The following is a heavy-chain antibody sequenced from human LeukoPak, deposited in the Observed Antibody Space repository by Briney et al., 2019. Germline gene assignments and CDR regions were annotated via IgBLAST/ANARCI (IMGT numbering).Heavy chain of an antibody. J-gene: IGHJ3*01. Sequence: PGGSLRLSCAASGFTFSSYGMSWVRQAPGKGLEWVSAISGSGITTYHTDSVKGRFSISRDNSKNTLYLQMNSLRVDDTAVYYCAKERAQWLVRDDAFDLWGEGTMVTVSS. CDR3: AKERAQWLVRDDAFDL. CDR2: ISGSGITT. D-gene: IGHD6-19*01. CDR1: GFTFSSYG. V-gene: IGHV3-23*01.